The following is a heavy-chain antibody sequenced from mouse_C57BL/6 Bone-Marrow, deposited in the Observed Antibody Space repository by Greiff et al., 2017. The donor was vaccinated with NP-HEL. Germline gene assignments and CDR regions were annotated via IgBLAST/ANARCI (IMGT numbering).Heavy chain of an antibody. CDR1: GYTFTSYW. CDR3: ARRHYGRAWFAY. CDR2: IHPNSGST. D-gene: IGHD1-1*01. Sequence: QVQLQQSGAELVKPGASVKLSCKASGYTFTSYWMHWVKQRPGQGLEWIGMIHPNSGSTNYNEKFKSKATLTVDKSSSTAYMQLSSLTSEDSAVYYCARRHYGRAWFAYWGQGTLVTVSA. V-gene: IGHV1-64*01. J-gene: IGHJ3*01.